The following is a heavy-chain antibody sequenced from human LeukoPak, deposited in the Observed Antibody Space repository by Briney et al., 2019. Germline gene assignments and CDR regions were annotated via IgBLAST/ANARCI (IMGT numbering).Heavy chain of an antibody. Sequence: SETLSLTCAVYGGSFSGYYWSWIRQPPGKGLEWIGEINHSGSTNYNPSLKSRVTISADTSKNQFSLKLSSVTAADTAVYYCARPDTAMVRGSFYFDYWGQGTLVTVSS. V-gene: IGHV4-34*01. D-gene: IGHD5-18*01. CDR3: ARPDTAMVRGSFYFDY. J-gene: IGHJ4*02. CDR1: GGSFSGYY. CDR2: INHSGST.